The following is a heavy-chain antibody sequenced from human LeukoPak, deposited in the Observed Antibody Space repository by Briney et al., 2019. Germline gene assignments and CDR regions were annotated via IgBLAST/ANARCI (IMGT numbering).Heavy chain of an antibody. J-gene: IGHJ6*03. Sequence: ASVKVSCKASGYTFTGYYMHWVRQAPGQGLEWMGWINPNSGGTNYAQKFQSRVTMTRDTSISTAYMELSRLRSDDTAVYYCARAQGKYDILTGYYIWANYYYYYMDVWGKGTTVTVSS. V-gene: IGHV1-2*02. CDR3: ARAQGKYDILTGYYIWANYYYYYMDV. CDR1: GYTFTGYY. CDR2: INPNSGGT. D-gene: IGHD3-9*01.